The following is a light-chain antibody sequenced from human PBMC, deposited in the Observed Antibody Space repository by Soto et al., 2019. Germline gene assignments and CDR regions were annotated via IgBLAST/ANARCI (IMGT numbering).Light chain of an antibody. CDR1: SSDVGGYNY. J-gene: IGLJ1*01. CDR3: CSYAGSYTFYV. CDR2: DVS. V-gene: IGLV2-11*01. Sequence: QSALTQPRSVSGSRGQSVTISCTGASSDVGGYNYVSWHQQHPGKAPKLMIYDVSKRPSGVPDRFSGSKSGNTASLTISGLQAEDEADYYCCSYAGSYTFYVFGTGTKVTVL.